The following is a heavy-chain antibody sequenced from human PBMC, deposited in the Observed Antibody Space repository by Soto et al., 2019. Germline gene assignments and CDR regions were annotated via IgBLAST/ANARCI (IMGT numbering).Heavy chain of an antibody. V-gene: IGHV3-48*02. Sequence: EVQLVESGGGLVQPGGSLRLSCAASGFTFSTYSINWVRQAPGKGLEWISYISDNNSVIYYADAVKGRFTISRDNAKNSLYLQMNSLTDEDTAVYYCARDRDAYCSKGICSGPYFDYWGQGTLVTVSS. J-gene: IGHJ4*02. CDR2: ISDNNSVI. CDR1: GFTFSTYS. CDR3: ARDRDAYCSKGICSGPYFDY. D-gene: IGHD2-8*01.